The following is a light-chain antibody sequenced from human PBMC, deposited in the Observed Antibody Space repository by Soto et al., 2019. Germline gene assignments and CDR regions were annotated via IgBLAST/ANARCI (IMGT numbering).Light chain of an antibody. CDR1: HDISTF. Sequence: DIQLTQSPSLLSASIGYRFTITCRASHDISTFLAWYQQKPGKAPKVLIYIASRLQPGVPSRFSGTGSGTEFTLAINSLQPDDFATYYCQQYHRSSITFGQGTQLEIK. CDR3: QQYHRSSIT. J-gene: IGKJ5*01. CDR2: IAS. V-gene: IGKV1-9*01.